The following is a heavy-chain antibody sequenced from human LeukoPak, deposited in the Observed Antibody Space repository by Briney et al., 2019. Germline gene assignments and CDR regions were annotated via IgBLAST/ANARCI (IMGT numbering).Heavy chain of an antibody. CDR2: AYYRSKWYN. V-gene: IGHV6-1*01. CDR3: ARVKEDIVAVPTAIDPYYYYTDV. J-gene: IGHJ6*03. Sequence: SQTLSLTCAISGDSVSSNSAAWNWIRQSPSRGLEWLGRAYYRSKWYNDYAVSVKSRITINPDTSKNQFSLKLSSVTAADTAVYYCARVKEDIVAVPTAIDPYYYYTDVWGKGTTVTVS. CDR1: GDSVSSNSAA. D-gene: IGHD2-2*01.